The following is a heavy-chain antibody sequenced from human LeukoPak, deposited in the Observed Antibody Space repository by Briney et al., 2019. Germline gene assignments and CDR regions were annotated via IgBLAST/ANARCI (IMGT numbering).Heavy chain of an antibody. CDR2: INSDGSTA. CDR3: ARGNFYAMDV. Sequence: GGSLRLSCAASGFTFSSYYMHWVRQAPGKGLVWVSRINSDGSTASYADSVKGRFTISRDNPKNTLYLQMNSLRAEDMAVYYCARGNFYAMDVWGQGTTVTVSS. CDR1: GFTFSSYY. V-gene: IGHV3-74*01. J-gene: IGHJ6*02.